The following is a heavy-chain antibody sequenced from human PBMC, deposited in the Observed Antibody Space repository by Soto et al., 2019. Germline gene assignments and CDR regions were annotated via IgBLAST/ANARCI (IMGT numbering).Heavy chain of an antibody. Sequence: EVQLLESGGGLVQPGGSLRLSCAASGFTFSSYAMSWVRQAPGKGLEWVSAISGSGGSTYYADSVRGRFTISRDNSKNTLYLQMNSLRAEDTAVYYCAKDGDYYDSSGYSGVWGQGTLVTVSS. CDR3: AKDGDYYDSSGYSGV. J-gene: IGHJ4*02. V-gene: IGHV3-23*01. CDR2: ISGSGGST. D-gene: IGHD3-22*01. CDR1: GFTFSSYA.